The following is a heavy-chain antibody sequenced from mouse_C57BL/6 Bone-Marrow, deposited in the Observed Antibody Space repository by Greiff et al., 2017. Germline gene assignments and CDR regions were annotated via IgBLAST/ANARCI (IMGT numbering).Heavy chain of an antibody. CDR3: ARSAYYADDGYAMDY. J-gene: IGHJ4*01. D-gene: IGHD2-9*01. V-gene: IGHV8-12*01. Sequence: QVTLKECGPGILQSSQTLSLTCSFSGFSLSTSGMGVSWIRQPSGKGLEWLAHIHWDDDKRYNPSLKSRLTISKDTSRNQVFLKSTSVDTADTATYYCARSAYYADDGYAMDYWGRGTSVTVSS. CDR1: GFSLSTSGMG. CDR2: IHWDDDK.